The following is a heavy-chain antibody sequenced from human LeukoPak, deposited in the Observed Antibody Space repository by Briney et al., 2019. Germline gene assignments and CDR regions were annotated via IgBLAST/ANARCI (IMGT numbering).Heavy chain of an antibody. V-gene: IGHV3-30-3*01. J-gene: IGHJ5*02. CDR2: ISYDGSNK. CDR3: ARDLITAAGNNWFDP. D-gene: IGHD6-13*01. Sequence: GGSLRLSCAASGFTFSSYAMHWVRQAPGKGLEWVAVISYDGSNKYYADSVKGRFTISRDNSKNTLYLQMNSLRAEDTAVYYCARDLITAAGNNWFDPWGQGTLVTGAS. CDR1: GFTFSSYA.